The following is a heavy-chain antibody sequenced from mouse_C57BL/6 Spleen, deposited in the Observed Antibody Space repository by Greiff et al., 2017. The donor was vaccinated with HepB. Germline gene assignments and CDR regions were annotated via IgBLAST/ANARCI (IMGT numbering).Heavy chain of an antibody. CDR3: ARSLYDYGSYWYFDV. CDR2: ISYSGST. CDR1: GYSITSDY. Sequence: EVKLMESGPGLAKPSQTLSLTCSVTGYSITSDYWNWIRKFPGNKLEYMGYISYSGSTYYNPSLKSRISITRDTSKNQYYLQLNSVTTEDTATYYCARSLYDYGSYWYFDVWGTGTTVTVSS. J-gene: IGHJ1*03. V-gene: IGHV3-8*01. D-gene: IGHD2-4*01.